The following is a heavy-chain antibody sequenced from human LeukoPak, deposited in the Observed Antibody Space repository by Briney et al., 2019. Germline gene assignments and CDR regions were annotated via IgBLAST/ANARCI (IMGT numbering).Heavy chain of an antibody. Sequence: GGSLRLSCAASGFTFRNYAMSWVRQAPGKGLEWVSAISGSGGSTYYADSVKGRFTISRDNAKNSLYLQMNSLRAEDTAVYYCARDRFRHQYQLLFVGGFDPWGQGTLVTVSS. CDR1: GFTFRNYA. CDR2: ISGSGGST. D-gene: IGHD2-2*01. CDR3: ARDRFRHQYQLLFVGGFDP. V-gene: IGHV3-23*01. J-gene: IGHJ5*02.